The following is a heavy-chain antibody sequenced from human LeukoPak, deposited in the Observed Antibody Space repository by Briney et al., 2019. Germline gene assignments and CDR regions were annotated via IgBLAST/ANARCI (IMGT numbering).Heavy chain of an antibody. J-gene: IGHJ4*02. V-gene: IGHV1-46*01. CDR2: INPSGGST. D-gene: IGHD3-22*01. CDR1: GYTFTSYY. Sequence: ASVKVSCKASGYTFTSYYMHWVRQAPGQGLEWMGIINPSGGSTSYAQKFQGRVTMTRDMSTSTVYMELSSLRSEDTAVYYCARAYDSSGYFLVLGYWGQGTLVTVSS. CDR3: ARAYDSSGYFLVLGY.